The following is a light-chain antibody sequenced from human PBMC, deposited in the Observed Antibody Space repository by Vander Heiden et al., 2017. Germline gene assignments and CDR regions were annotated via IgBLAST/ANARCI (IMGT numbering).Light chain of an antibody. Sequence: DIQMTQSQSSLSASVRDRVTITCPASQCIGTDLGWYQQNPGKAPKRLIYAASSLQSGVPSRFIGSGSGKEFTLTISSLQPEDFATYYCLQHNSYPRTFGQGTKVEIK. J-gene: IGKJ1*01. V-gene: IGKV1-17*01. CDR1: QCIGTD. CDR3: LQHNSYPRT. CDR2: AAS.